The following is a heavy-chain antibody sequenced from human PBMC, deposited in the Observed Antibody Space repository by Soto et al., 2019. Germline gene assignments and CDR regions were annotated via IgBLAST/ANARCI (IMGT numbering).Heavy chain of an antibody. CDR2: TRNKANSYTT. CDR1: GFTFSDHY. V-gene: IGHV3-72*01. J-gene: IGHJ6*02. D-gene: IGHD4-17*01. Sequence: EVQLVESGGGLVQPGGSLRLSCAASGFTFSDHYMDWVRQAPGKGLEWVGRTRNKANSYTTEYAASVKGRFTISIDESKNALYLQMNSLKTEDTAVYYCARGPPSRVTTGYYYGMDVWGQGTTVTVSS. CDR3: ARGPPSRVTTGYYYGMDV.